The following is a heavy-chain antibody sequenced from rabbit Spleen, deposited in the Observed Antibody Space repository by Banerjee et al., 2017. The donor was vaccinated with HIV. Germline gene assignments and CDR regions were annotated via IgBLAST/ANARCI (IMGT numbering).Heavy chain of an antibody. CDR3: ARSDRGEYWGSNL. V-gene: IGHV1S40*01. CDR1: GFSFSSSYY. CDR2: IYGGSSGST. Sequence: QSLEESGGDLVKPGASLTLTCTASGFSFSSSYYMCWVRQAPGKGLEWIACIYGGSSGSTYYASWAKGRFTISKTSSTTVTLQMTSLTAADTATYFCARSDRGEYWGSNLWGPGTLVTVS. D-gene: IGHD3-1*01. J-gene: IGHJ4*01.